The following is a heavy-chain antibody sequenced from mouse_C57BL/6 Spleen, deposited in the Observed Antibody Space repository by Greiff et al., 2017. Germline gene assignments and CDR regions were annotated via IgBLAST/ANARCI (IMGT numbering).Heavy chain of an antibody. CDR3: ARWIYYGNPDKDAY. CDR1: GYTFTSYW. J-gene: IGHJ3*01. D-gene: IGHD2-1*01. CDR2: IDPSDSYT. V-gene: IGHV1-50*01. Sequence: VQLQQPGAELVKPGASVKLSCKASGYTFTSYWMQWVKQRPGQGLEWIGEIDPSDSYTNYNQKFKGKATLTVDTSSSTAYMQLSSLTSEDSAVYYCARWIYYGNPDKDAYWGQGTLVTVSA.